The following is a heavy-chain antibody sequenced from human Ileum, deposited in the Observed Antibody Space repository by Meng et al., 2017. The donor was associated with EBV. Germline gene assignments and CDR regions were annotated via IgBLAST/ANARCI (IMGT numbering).Heavy chain of an antibody. CDR1: GFDFNSHG. CDR3: ARDLTSGSSIGC. J-gene: IGHJ4*02. Sequence: EVQLVESGGXLVKPGXSLRLSCAASGFDFNSHGMNWVRQNPGRGLEWVSSIDSTSSYIYYADSVEGRFTISRDNARNSLYLQLNSLRAEDTAVYYCARDLTSGSSIGCGGQGTLVTVSS. D-gene: IGHD1-26*01. CDR2: IDSTSSYI. V-gene: IGHV3-21*01.